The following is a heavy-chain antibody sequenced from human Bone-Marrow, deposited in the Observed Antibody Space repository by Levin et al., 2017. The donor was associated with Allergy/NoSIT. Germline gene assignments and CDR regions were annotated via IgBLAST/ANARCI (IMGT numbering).Heavy chain of an antibody. D-gene: IGHD4-23*01. CDR1: GYSLSELA. J-gene: IGHJ4*02. CDR2: FDPEDGEI. V-gene: IGHV1-24*01. CDR3: AAERWSDGKHGPLDY. Sequence: ASVKVSCKVSGYSLSELAIHWVRQAPGKGLEWMGGFDPEDGEIIYAQKFEGRVTMTEGTSIGTAYLELSSLTSEDTAVYYCAAERWSDGKHGPLDYWGQGTLVTVSS.